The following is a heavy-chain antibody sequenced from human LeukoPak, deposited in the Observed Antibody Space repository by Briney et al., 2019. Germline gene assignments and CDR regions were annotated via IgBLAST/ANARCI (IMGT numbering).Heavy chain of an antibody. Sequence: GGSLRLSCAASGFTFSSYAMHWVRQAPGKGLEWVAVISYDGSNKYYADSVKGRFTISRDNSKNTPYLQMSSLRSEDTAVYYCARAALRLLDYWGQGTLVTVSS. CDR1: GFTFSSYA. J-gene: IGHJ4*02. CDR2: ISYDGSNK. D-gene: IGHD2-21*01. CDR3: ARAALRLLDY. V-gene: IGHV3-30-3*01.